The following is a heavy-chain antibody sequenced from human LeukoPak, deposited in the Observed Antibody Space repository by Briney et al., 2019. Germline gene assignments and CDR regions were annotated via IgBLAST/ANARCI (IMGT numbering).Heavy chain of an antibody. Sequence: ASVKVSCKASGGTFSRYAISWVRQAPGQGLEWMGRIIPILGIANYAQKFQGRVTTTADKSTSTAYMELSSLRSEDTAVHYCARDPTSIGDTIFGDRWFDPWGQGTLVTVSS. V-gene: IGHV1-69*04. D-gene: IGHD3-3*01. CDR1: GGTFSRYA. CDR2: IIPILGIA. J-gene: IGHJ5*02. CDR3: ARDPTSIGDTIFGDRWFDP.